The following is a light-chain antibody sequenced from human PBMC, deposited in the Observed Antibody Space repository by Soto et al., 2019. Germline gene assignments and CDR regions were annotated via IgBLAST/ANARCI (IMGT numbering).Light chain of an antibody. V-gene: IGLV2-14*03. Sequence: QPALTQPASVSGSPGQSITISCTGTSSDISHYDYVSWYQQHPGKAPKLMIYHVTYRPSGVSNRYSGSKSGNSASLTISGLQADDEADYYCCSLTTSHTYVFGSGTKVTVL. CDR2: HVT. CDR3: CSLTTSHTYV. J-gene: IGLJ1*01. CDR1: SSDISHYDY.